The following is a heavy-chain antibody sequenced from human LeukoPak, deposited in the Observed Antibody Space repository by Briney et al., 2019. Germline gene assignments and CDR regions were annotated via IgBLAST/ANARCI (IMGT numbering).Heavy chain of an antibody. D-gene: IGHD2-15*01. V-gene: IGHV1-24*01. CDR2: FDPEDGET. Sequence: RASVKVSCKVSGYTLTELSMHWVRQAPGKGLEWMGGFDPEDGETIYAQKFQGRVAMTEDTSTDTAHMELSSLRSEDTAVYYCATARYCSGGSCSHWFDPWGQGTLVTVSS. CDR3: ATARYCSGGSCSHWFDP. J-gene: IGHJ5*02. CDR1: GYTLTELS.